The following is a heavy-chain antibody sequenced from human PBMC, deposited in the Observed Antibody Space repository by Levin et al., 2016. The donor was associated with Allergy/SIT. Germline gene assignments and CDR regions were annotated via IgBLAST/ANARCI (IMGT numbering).Heavy chain of an antibody. Sequence: ASVKVSCKASGYTFTSYDINWVRQATGQGLEWMGWMNPNSGNTGYAQKFQGRVTMTRNTSISTACMELSSLRSEDTAVYYCARGRSPEDIPMRDVTWGGYYYGMDVWGQGTTVTVSS. CDR2: MNPNSGNT. V-gene: IGHV1-8*01. D-gene: IGHD7-27*01. CDR3: ARGRSPEDIPMRDVTWGGYYYGMDV. CDR1: GYTFTSYD. J-gene: IGHJ6*02.